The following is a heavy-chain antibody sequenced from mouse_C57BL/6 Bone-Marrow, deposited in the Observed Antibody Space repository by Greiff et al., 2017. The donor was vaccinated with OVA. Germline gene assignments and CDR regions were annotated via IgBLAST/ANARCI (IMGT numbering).Heavy chain of an antibody. J-gene: IGHJ2*01. D-gene: IGHD2-2*01. Sequence: QVQLKQSGAELVRPGASVTLSCKASGYTFTDYEMHWVKQTPVHGLEWIGAIDPETGGTAYNQKFKGKAILTADKSSSTAYMELRSLTSEDSAVYYCTRELLWLRRGWFDYWGQGTTLTVSS. CDR1: GYTFTDYE. V-gene: IGHV1-15*01. CDR3: TRELLWLRRGWFDY. CDR2: IDPETGGT.